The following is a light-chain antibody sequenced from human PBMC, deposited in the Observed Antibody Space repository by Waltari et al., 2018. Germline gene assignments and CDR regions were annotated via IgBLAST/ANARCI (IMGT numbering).Light chain of an antibody. J-gene: IGKJ1*01. V-gene: IGKV4-1*01. CDR2: WAS. Sequence: DIVMTQSPDSLAVSLGERVTINCKSSQSVLYSSNNENYLAWYQQKPGQPPKLLIYWASTRESGVPDRFSGSGSGTDFTLTISSLQAEDVAVYYCQQYYSTPPTFGQGTKVEIK. CDR1: QSVLYSSNNENY. CDR3: QQYYSTPPT.